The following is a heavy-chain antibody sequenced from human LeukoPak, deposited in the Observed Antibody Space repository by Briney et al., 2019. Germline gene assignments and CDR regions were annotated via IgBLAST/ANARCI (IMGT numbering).Heavy chain of an antibody. Sequence: SETLSLTCTVSGGSISSSSYYWGWIRQPPGKGLEWIGSIYYSGSTYYNPSLKSRVTISVDTSKNQFSLKLSSVTAADTAVYYCARPIVSSGWPNDAFDIWGQGTMVTVSS. CDR2: IYYSGST. CDR3: ARPIVSSGWPNDAFDI. D-gene: IGHD6-19*01. J-gene: IGHJ3*02. CDR1: GGSISSSSYY. V-gene: IGHV4-39*01.